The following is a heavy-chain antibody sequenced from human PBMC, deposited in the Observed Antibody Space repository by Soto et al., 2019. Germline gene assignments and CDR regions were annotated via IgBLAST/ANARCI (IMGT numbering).Heavy chain of an antibody. CDR1: GFSLSTSGVG. D-gene: IGHD3-9*01. Sequence: QITLKESGPTLVRPTQTLTLTCAFSGFSLSTSGVGVGWIRQPPGKALEWLAVIYWDDSKHYNPSPRSRLTITKDTSKNQVVLTMTNMDPMDTGTYYCAHKGPEDWPLDYWGQGTLVTVSS. CDR2: IYWDDSK. V-gene: IGHV2-5*02. CDR3: AHKGPEDWPLDY. J-gene: IGHJ4*02.